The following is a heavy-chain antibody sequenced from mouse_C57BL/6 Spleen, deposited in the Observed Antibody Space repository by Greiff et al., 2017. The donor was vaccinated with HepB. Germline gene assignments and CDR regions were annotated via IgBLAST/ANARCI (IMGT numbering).Heavy chain of an antibody. CDR1: GFTFSDYG. CDR3: AWTYGNVYYYAMDY. J-gene: IGHJ4*01. D-gene: IGHD2-1*01. Sequence: EVQLLESGGGLVKPGGSLKLSCAASGFTFSDYGMHWVRQAPEKGLEWVAYISSGSSTIYYADTVKGRFTISRDNAKNTLFLQMTSLRSEDTAMYYCAWTYGNVYYYAMDYWGQGTSVTVSS. V-gene: IGHV5-17*01. CDR2: ISSGSSTI.